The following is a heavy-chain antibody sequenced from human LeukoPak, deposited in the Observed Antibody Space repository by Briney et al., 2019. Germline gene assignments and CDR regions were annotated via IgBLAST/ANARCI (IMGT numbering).Heavy chain of an antibody. CDR2: INPNSGDT. J-gene: IGHJ4*02. D-gene: IGHD3-16*01. Sequence: ASVKVSCKPSGYAFTGYYMHWVRQAPGQGLEWMGWINPNSGDTNYAQKFQGRVTMTSDTSISTAYMALSGLRSDDTAVYYCARALETMGAKGYFDYWGQGTLVTVSS. V-gene: IGHV1-2*02. CDR1: GYAFTGYY. CDR3: ARALETMGAKGYFDY.